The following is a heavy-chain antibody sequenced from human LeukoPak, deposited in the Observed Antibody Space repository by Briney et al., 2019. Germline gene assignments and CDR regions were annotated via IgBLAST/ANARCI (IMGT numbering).Heavy chain of an antibody. V-gene: IGHV3-20*04. CDR1: GFTFDDYG. Sequence: GGSLRLSCAASGFTFDDYGMSWVRQAPGKGLEWVSGINWNGGSTGYADSVKGRFTISRDNAKNSLYMQMNSLRAEDTAVYYCARGEWWFPVDYWGQGTLVTVSS. CDR3: ARGEWWFPVDY. D-gene: IGHD2-15*01. CDR2: INWNGGST. J-gene: IGHJ4*02.